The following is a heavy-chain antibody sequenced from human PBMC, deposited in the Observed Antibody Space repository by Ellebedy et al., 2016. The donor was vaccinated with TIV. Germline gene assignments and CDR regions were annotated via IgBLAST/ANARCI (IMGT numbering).Heavy chain of an antibody. D-gene: IGHD3-9*01. CDR2: ISAYNGNT. Sequence: ASVKVSXKASGYTFTSYGISWVRQAPGQGLEWMGWISAYNGNTNYAQKLQGRVTMTTDTSTSTAYMELRSLRSDDTAVYYCARDERYFEPFDYWGQGTLVTVSS. CDR1: GYTFTSYG. V-gene: IGHV1-18*01. J-gene: IGHJ4*02. CDR3: ARDERYFEPFDY.